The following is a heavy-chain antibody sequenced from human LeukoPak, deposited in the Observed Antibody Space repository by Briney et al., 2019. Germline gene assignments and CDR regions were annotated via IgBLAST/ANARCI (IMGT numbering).Heavy chain of an antibody. J-gene: IGHJ4*02. D-gene: IGHD5-18*01. CDR3: ARVRYSYGFVFDY. Sequence: GGSLRLSCAASGFTFDDYGMTWVRQTPGKGLEWVSGIDWNGGSTDYADSVKGRFTISRDNANNSPYLQMNSLRAEDTALYHCARVRYSYGFVFDYWGQGTLVTVSS. CDR2: IDWNGGST. CDR1: GFTFDDYG. V-gene: IGHV3-20*01.